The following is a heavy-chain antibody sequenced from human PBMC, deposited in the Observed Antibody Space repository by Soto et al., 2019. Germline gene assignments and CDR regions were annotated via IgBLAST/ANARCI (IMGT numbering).Heavy chain of an antibody. CDR3: GRGTGDNDFDI. J-gene: IGHJ3*02. V-gene: IGHV3-33*01. D-gene: IGHD2-8*02. CDR1: AFTFSNYG. CDR2: IWFEGSNK. Sequence: QVQLVESGGGVVQPGRSLRLSCAASAFTFSNYGLHWVRQAPGKGLEWVAVIWFEGSNKYFADSVKGRFTISRDNSKKALMLEMNSLGAEDTATYYWGRGTGDNDFDIWGQGTLVSVSS.